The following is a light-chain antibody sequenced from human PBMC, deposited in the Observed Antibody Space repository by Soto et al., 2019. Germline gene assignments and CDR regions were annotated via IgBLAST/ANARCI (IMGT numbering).Light chain of an antibody. V-gene: IGLV2-14*01. CDR3: SSYTSSSTLLYV. CDR2: DVS. J-gene: IGLJ1*01. Sequence: SALTQPASVSGSPGQSITISCTGTSNDVGSYNYVSWYQQHPGKAPKLMIYDVSNRPSGVSNRFSGSKSGNTASLTISGLQAEDEADYYCSSYTSSSTLLYVFGTGTKLTVL. CDR1: SNDVGSYNY.